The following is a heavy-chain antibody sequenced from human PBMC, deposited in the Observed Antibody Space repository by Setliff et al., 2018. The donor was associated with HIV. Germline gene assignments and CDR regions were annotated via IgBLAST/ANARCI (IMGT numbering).Heavy chain of an antibody. V-gene: IGHV1-18*01. D-gene: IGHD1-26*01. CDR3: ARDHHSGRGSNFPWYSDL. Sequence: GASVKVSCKASXYTFSNYGITWVRQAPGQGLEWMGWITSYNGNTNYAKKFKGRVTMTTDTSTSIAYMELKSLRSEDTAVYYCARDHHSGRGSNFPWYSDLWGRGTLVTVSS. J-gene: IGHJ2*01. CDR2: ITSYNGNT. CDR1: XYTFSNYG.